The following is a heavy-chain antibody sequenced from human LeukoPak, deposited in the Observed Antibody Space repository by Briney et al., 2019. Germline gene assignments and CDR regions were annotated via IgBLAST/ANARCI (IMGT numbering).Heavy chain of an antibody. CDR1: GGSISSGDYY. CDR3: ARVGLSKPTSWSPYFDY. CDR2: IYYSGST. D-gene: IGHD3-3*01. Sequence: SETLSLTCTVSGGSISSGDYYWSWIRQPPGKGLESIGYIYYSGSTYYNPSLKSRVTISVDTSKNQFSLKLSSVTAADTAVYYCARVGLSKPTSWSPYFDYWGQGTLVTVSS. V-gene: IGHV4-30-4*08. J-gene: IGHJ4*02.